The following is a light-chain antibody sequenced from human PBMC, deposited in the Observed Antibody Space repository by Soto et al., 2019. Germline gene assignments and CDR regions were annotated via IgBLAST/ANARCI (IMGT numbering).Light chain of an antibody. CDR2: DAS. CDR3: QQSDGLPLT. CDR1: QDISNY. J-gene: IGKJ4*01. V-gene: IGKV1-33*01. Sequence: DIQMTQSPSSLSASVGDRVTITCQASQDISNYLSWYQQKTGKAPKLLIYDASNLETGVPSRFSGSGSGTDFTFAISSLQPEDIATYYCQQSDGLPLTFGGGTKVQIK.